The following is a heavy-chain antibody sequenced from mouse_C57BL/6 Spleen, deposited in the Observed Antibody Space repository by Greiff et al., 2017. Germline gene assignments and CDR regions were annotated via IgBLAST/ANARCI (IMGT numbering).Heavy chain of an antibody. J-gene: IGHJ2*01. CDR3: GGLDY. CDR1: GYAFSSSW. Sequence: VKLVESGPALVKPGASVKISCKASGYAFSSSWMNWVKQRPGKGLGWIGRIYPGVGDTNYNGKFKGKATLTADKSSSTAYMQLSSLTSEDSAVYFCGGLDYWGQGTTLTVSS. V-gene: IGHV1-82*01. CDR2: IYPGVGDT.